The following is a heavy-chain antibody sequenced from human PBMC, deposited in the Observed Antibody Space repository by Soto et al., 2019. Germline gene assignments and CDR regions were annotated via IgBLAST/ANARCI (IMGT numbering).Heavy chain of an antibody. V-gene: IGHV4-59*01. J-gene: IGHJ5*02. CDR2: VYFSGNT. Sequence: PSETLSLTCAFSCGSLSSYYWTFIRQSPGKGLEWIGYVYFSGNTNYNPSLKSRVTISIDTSKNQFSLRLASVTAADTAFYYCGSVRPSGYVLSWGQGTLVTVSS. CDR1: CGSLSSYY. D-gene: IGHD6-25*01. CDR3: GSVRPSGYVLS.